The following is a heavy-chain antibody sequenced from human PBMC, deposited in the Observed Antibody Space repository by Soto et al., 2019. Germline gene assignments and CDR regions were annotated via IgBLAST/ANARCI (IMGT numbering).Heavy chain of an antibody. J-gene: IGHJ4*02. CDR2: ISYDGSDK. CDR3: VGGQYYFDY. D-gene: IGHD3-10*01. Sequence: QVQLVESGGGVVQPGRSLRLSCAASGFPFTSYGMHWVREGPDKGLEWVAIISYDGSDKYYADSVKGRFTISRDNSKNTLYLQMNSLRPEDTALYYCVGGQYYFDYRGQGTPVFVSS. CDR1: GFPFTSYG. V-gene: IGHV3-30*03.